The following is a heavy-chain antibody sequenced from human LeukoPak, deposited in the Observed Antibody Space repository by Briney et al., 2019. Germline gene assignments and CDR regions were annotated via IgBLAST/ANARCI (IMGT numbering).Heavy chain of an antibody. CDR1: GFTFSSYS. J-gene: IGHJ6*03. V-gene: IGHV3-48*02. CDR3: ARSSYYDFWSGYSSDYYYMDV. D-gene: IGHD3-3*01. Sequence: GGSLRLSCAASGFTFSSYSMSWVRQAPGKGLEWVSYISSSSSTIYYADSVKGRFTISRDNAKNPLYLQMNSLRDEDTAVYYCARSSYYDFWSGYSSDYYYMDVWGKGTTVTVSS. CDR2: ISSSSSTI.